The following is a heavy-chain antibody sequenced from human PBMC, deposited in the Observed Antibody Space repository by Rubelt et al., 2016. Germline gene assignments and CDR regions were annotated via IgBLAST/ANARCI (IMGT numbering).Heavy chain of an antibody. D-gene: IGHD3/OR15-3a*01. CDR2: ISGNGRNT. V-gene: IGHV3-23*01. CDR3: ATWGRRSRDWLLLGADY. Sequence: KSQRGGLEWVSLISGNGRNTYDADSVKGRFTISRDNSRNMLYLQMNNLRAEDTAVYYCATWGRRSRDWLLLGADYWGQGTLVIVSS. J-gene: IGHJ4*02.